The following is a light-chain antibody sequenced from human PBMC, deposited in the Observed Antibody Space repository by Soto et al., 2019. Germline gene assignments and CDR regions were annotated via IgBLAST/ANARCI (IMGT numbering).Light chain of an antibody. CDR2: GSS. Sequence: EFVFTQSPCTLSLSPGERATVSCRASQTVPANYLAWFQHKPGHAPRLLIYGSSTRATGVPDRFSGSGSGTGSTLTISRLEPDDFAVYYCHQYGTVPWTFGRGTKVDIK. CDR1: QTVPANY. CDR3: HQYGTVPWT. V-gene: IGKV3-20*01. J-gene: IGKJ1*01.